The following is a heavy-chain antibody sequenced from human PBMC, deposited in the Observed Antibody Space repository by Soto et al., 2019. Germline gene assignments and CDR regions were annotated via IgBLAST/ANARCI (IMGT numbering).Heavy chain of an antibody. J-gene: IGHJ6*02. Sequence: PGESLKISCKGSGYSFTSYWIGWVRQMPGKGLEWMGIIYPGDSYTRYSPSFQGQVTISADKSISTAYLQWSSLKASDTAMYYCARHGTQDIVVVPASTGYYYGMDVWGQGTTVTVSS. CDR1: GYSFTSYW. D-gene: IGHD2-2*01. V-gene: IGHV5-51*01. CDR2: IYPGDSYT. CDR3: ARHGTQDIVVVPASTGYYYGMDV.